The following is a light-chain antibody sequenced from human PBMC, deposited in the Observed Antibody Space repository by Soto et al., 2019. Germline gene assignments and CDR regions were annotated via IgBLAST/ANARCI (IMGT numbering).Light chain of an antibody. J-gene: IGKJ3*01. CDR1: QDISNC. Sequence: DIQMTQSPSSLSASVGDRVTITGQASQDISNCLNWYQQKPGRAPKLLIYDASKLETGVPSRFSGGGSGTDFTFTISSLQPVDIGTYYCQQCDTLPFTFGPGTKVDIK. CDR3: QQCDTLPFT. CDR2: DAS. V-gene: IGKV1-33*01.